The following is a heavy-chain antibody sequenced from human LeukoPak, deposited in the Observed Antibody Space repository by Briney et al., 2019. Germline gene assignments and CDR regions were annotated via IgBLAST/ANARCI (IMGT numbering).Heavy chain of an antibody. Sequence: GGSLRLSCAASGFTFSSYGMSWVRQAPGKGLEWCSAISGSGGSTYYADSVKGWFTISRDNSKNTLYLQMNRLRAEDTAIYYCAKNRCELPPVFDYWGQGTLVTVSS. CDR3: AKNRCELPPVFDY. CDR1: GFTFSSYG. CDR2: ISGSGGST. V-gene: IGHV3-23*01. J-gene: IGHJ4*02. D-gene: IGHD1-26*01.